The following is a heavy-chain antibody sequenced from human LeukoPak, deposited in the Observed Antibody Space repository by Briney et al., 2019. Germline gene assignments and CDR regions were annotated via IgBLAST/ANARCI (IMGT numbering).Heavy chain of an antibody. V-gene: IGHV3-48*03. CDR3: ARVGRWLQVGAFDI. J-gene: IGHJ3*02. CDR1: GFTFSSFE. CDR2: ISSSGSTI. Sequence: PGGSLRLSCAASGFTFSSFEMNWVRQAPGKGLEWVSKISSSGSTIYYADSVRGRFTVSRDNAKNLLYLQMNSLRAEDTAVYYCARVGRWLQVGAFDIWGQGTMVTVSS. D-gene: IGHD5-24*01.